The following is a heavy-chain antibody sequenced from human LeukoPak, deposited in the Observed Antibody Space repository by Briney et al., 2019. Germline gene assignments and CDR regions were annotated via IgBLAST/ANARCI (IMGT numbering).Heavy chain of an antibody. CDR2: IHYSGST. CDR1: GGSISTYY. J-gene: IGHJ4*01. Sequence: PSETLSLTSSVSGGSISTYYWSWLRQPPGKGLEWIGYIHYSGSTNSNPSLKSRVTISVDTSKNQFSLKLSSVTAADTAVYYCARAGDSNGYYFFDYWGRGTLVTVSS. CDR3: ARAGDSNGYYFFDY. D-gene: IGHD3-22*01. V-gene: IGHV4-59*01.